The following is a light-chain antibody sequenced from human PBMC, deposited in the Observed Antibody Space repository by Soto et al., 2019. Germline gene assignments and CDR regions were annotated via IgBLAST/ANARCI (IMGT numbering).Light chain of an antibody. Sequence: QSALTQPASVSESPGQSITISCTGTTSDVGGHKYVSWYQQHPGKAPKLLIFEVNIRASGVSSRFSGAKSGNTASLTISGLQPVDEGDYYCSSYTRNTTSVGTGTKVTVL. CDR1: TSDVGGHKY. J-gene: IGLJ1*01. CDR2: EVN. CDR3: SSYTRNTTS. V-gene: IGLV2-14*01.